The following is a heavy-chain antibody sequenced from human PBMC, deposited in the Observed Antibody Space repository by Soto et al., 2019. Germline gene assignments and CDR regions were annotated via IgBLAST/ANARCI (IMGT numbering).Heavy chain of an antibody. J-gene: IGHJ3*02. CDR3: AKTLVGGGALDI. Sequence: EVQLVQSGAEVKKPGESLKISCKGSGYSFGNFWIAWVRQMPGKGLEWMGIVYPDDSDNRYSPSFQGQVTISADNSVSTAYLHLSTLRAPDPAKNYCAKTLVGGGALDIWGQGTVVTVSS. CDR1: GYSFGNFW. V-gene: IGHV5-51*01. D-gene: IGHD1-26*01. CDR2: VYPDDSDN.